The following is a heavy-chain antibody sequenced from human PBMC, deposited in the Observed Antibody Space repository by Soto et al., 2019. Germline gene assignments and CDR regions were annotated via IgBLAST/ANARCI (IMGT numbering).Heavy chain of an antibody. Sequence: QVQLQQWGAGLLKPSETLSLTCAVYGGSFSGYYWSWIRQPPGKGLEWIGEINHSGSTNYNPSLKSRVTISVDTSKNQFSLKLSSVTAADTAVYYCARSTRLQSASVEGDHEEDYWGQGTLVTVSS. CDR3: ARSTRLQSASVEGDHEEDY. CDR1: GGSFSGYY. D-gene: IGHD3-16*01. V-gene: IGHV4-34*01. J-gene: IGHJ4*02. CDR2: INHSGST.